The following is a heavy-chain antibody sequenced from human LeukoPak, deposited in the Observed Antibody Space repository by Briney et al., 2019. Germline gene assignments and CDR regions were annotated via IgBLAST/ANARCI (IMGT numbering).Heavy chain of an antibody. CDR1: GGSISSYY. V-gene: IGHV4-59*08. CDR3: AKWSSTLKAFDL. CDR2: THFTGNT. D-gene: IGHD2-8*01. J-gene: IGHJ4*02. Sequence: SETLSLTCTVSGGSISSYYWNWIRQPPGKELEWIGYTHFTGNTKSNPSLKSRVTTSVDSSKSQVSLRLSSVTAADTAVYYCAKWSSTLKAFDLWGEGSLVSVSS.